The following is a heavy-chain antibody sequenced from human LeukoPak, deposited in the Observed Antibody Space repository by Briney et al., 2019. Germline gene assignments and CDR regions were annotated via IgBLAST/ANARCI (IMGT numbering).Heavy chain of an antibody. Sequence: PSETLSLTCTVSGGSISSSSYYWGWIRQPPGKGLEWIGSIYYSGSTYYNPSLKSRVTISVDTSKNQFSLKLSSVTAADTAVYYCARHLTVSGHYYYMDVWGKGTTVTVSS. CDR3: ARHLTVSGHYYYMDV. CDR2: IYYSGST. J-gene: IGHJ6*03. V-gene: IGHV4-39*01. CDR1: GGSISSSSYY. D-gene: IGHD4-11*01.